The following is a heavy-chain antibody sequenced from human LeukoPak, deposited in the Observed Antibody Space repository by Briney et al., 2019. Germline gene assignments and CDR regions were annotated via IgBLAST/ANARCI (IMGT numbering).Heavy chain of an antibody. D-gene: IGHD3-3*01. CDR1: GGSFSGYY. Sequence: PSETLSLTCAVCGGSFSGYYWSWIRQPPGKGLERMGEINHSGSTNYNPSLKSRVSISVDTSKNQFSLKLSSVTAADTAVYYCASRDYDFWSGYYTAYYWGQGTLVTVSS. J-gene: IGHJ4*02. V-gene: IGHV4-34*01. CDR3: ASRDYDFWSGYYTAYY. CDR2: INHSGST.